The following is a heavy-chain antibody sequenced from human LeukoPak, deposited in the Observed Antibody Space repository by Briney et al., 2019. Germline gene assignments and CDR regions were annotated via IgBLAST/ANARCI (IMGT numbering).Heavy chain of an antibody. CDR2: IQQDGSEK. Sequence: GGSLRLSCAASGFIFRNYWMSWVRQAPGKELEWVANIQQDGSEKSYVDSVKGRFTISRDNARSSLYLQMDSLRAEDTALYYCAGSWGYRALDIWGQGTMVTVSS. CDR1: GFIFRNYW. D-gene: IGHD3-16*01. J-gene: IGHJ3*02. V-gene: IGHV3-7*01. CDR3: AGSWGYRALDI.